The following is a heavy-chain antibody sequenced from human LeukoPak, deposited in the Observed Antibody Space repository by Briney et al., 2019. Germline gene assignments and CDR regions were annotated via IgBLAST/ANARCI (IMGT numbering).Heavy chain of an antibody. D-gene: IGHD2-8*01. Sequence: GGSLRLSCAAPGFAFSSYAMTWVRRAPGKRLEWVSVIGGDGGNIHYADSVKGRFTISRDNSKNTVYLQMNSLRAEDTTVYYCATYQQVYPDFPWGQGTLVTVSS. V-gene: IGHV3-23*01. CDR3: ATYQQVYPDFP. CDR2: IGGDGGNI. J-gene: IGHJ5*02. CDR1: GFAFSSYA.